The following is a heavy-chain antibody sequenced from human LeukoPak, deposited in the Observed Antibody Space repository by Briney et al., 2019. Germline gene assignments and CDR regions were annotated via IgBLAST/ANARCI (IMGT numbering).Heavy chain of an antibody. J-gene: IGHJ6*02. CDR2: LKLCDGSI. Sequence: ASVKVSCKASGYTFIRYHMHWVRQAPGQGLEWIGVLKLCDGSISHAQKFQGRVTMTSETSTSTVYMELSSLRSEDTAVYFCARDGGSFSYNLAVWGQGTTVTVSS. V-gene: IGHV1-46*01. D-gene: IGHD2-15*01. CDR1: GYTFIRYH. CDR3: ARDGGSFSYNLAV.